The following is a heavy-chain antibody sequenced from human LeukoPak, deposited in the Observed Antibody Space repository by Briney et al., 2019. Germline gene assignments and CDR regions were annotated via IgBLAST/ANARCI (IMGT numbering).Heavy chain of an antibody. D-gene: IGHD4-23*01. J-gene: IGHJ4*02. V-gene: IGHV3-33*06. CDR3: AKVPDAGNSPNFDY. CDR1: GFTFSSYG. Sequence: PGRSLRLSCAASGFTFSSYGMHWVRQAPGKGLEWVAVIWYDGSNKYYADSVKGRFTISRDNSKNTLYLQMNSLRAEDTAVYYCAKVPDAGNSPNFDYWGQGTLVTVSS. CDR2: IWYDGSNK.